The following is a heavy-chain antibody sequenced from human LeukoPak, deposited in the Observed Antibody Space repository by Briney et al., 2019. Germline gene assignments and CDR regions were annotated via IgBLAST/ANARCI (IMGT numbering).Heavy chain of an antibody. D-gene: IGHD3-10*01. J-gene: IGHJ5*02. V-gene: IGHV1-8*01. CDR1: GYTFTSYD. Sequence: ASVKVSCKASGYTFTSYDINWVRQATGQGLEWMGWMNPNSGNTGYAQKFQGRVTMTRNTSISTAYMELSSLRSEDTAVYYCASDYGSGSYYNIHPSSFNWFDPWGQGTLVTVSS. CDR3: ASDYGSGSYYNIHPSSFNWFDP. CDR2: MNPNSGNT.